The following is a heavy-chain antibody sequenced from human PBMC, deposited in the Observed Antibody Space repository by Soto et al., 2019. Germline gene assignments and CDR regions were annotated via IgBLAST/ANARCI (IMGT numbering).Heavy chain of an antibody. D-gene: IGHD1-26*01. Sequence: GGSLRLSCAASGFTFSSYAMHWVRQAPGKGLEWVAVISYDGSNKYYADSVKGRFTISRDNSKNTLYLQMNSLRAEDTAVYYCARDVESGSSQYYYYYYGMDVWGQGTTVTVSS. V-gene: IGHV3-30-3*01. CDR3: ARDVESGSSQYYYYYYGMDV. CDR1: GFTFSSYA. J-gene: IGHJ6*02. CDR2: ISYDGSNK.